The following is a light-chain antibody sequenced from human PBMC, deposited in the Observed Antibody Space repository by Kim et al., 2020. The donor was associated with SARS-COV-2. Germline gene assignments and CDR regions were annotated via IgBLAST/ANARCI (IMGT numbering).Light chain of an antibody. CDR2: QDN. CDR3: QAWDSSTWV. J-gene: IGLJ3*02. CDR1: KLGDKY. V-gene: IGLV3-1*01. Sequence: SYELTQPPSVSVSPGQTASITCSGHKLGDKYACWYQQKPGQSPVLVIHQDNKRPSGIPERFSGSNSGNTATLTISGTQALDGADYYCQAWDSSTWVFGGGTKLTVL.